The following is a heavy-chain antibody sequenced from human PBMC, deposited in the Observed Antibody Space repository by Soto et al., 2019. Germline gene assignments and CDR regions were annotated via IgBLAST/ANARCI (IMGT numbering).Heavy chain of an antibody. CDR3: ARDAINMVRGTNNWFDP. V-gene: IGHV3-23*01. CDR2: ISGNGIAT. CDR1: GFIFSDHA. J-gene: IGHJ5*02. D-gene: IGHD3-10*01. Sequence: EVQLLESGGGLVQPGGSLRLSCEASGFIFSDHAMSWVRQAPGKGLEWVSAISGNGIATYYADSVKGRFTISRDNSKNTLYLQMNRLRADDTAVYYCARDAINMVRGTNNWFDPWGQGTLVTVSS.